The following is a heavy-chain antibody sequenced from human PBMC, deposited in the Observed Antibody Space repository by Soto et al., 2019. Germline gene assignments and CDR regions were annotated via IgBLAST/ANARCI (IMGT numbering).Heavy chain of an antibody. D-gene: IGHD6-19*01. Sequence: GGSLRLSCAASGFTFSSYWMSWVRQAPGKGLKWVANIKQVGSDNFYVDFVKGRFTISRDNAKNSLFLQMNSLRAEDTAVYYCARLEYSSGWYPSFDYWGQGTLVTVSS. V-gene: IGHV3-7*05. CDR2: IKQVGSDN. CDR3: ARLEYSSGWYPSFDY. CDR1: GFTFSSYW. J-gene: IGHJ4*02.